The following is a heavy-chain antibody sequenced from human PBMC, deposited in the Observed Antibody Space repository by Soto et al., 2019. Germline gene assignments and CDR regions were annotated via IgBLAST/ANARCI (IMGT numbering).Heavy chain of an antibody. V-gene: IGHV3-23*01. Sequence: EVQLLESGGGLVQPGGSLRLSCAASRSTFSSYAMSWVRQAPGKGLEWVSAIGVSGDTTYYADSVKGRFTISRDNSKNTLYLQMGSLRAEETAVYYCAKVRRFGELRSLYWGQGTLVTVSS. D-gene: IGHD3-10*01. CDR3: AKVRRFGELRSLY. CDR2: IGVSGDTT. CDR1: RSTFSSYA. J-gene: IGHJ4*02.